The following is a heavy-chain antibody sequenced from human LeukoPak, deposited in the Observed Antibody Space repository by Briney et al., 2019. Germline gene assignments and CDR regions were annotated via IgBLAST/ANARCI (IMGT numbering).Heavy chain of an antibody. V-gene: IGHV4-38-2*02. CDR1: GYFISSGYY. Sequence: PSETLSLTCTVSGYFISSGYYWGWIRQPPGKGLQWIGSIHHSGSTYYNPSLKSRVTISVDTSKNQFSLKLSSVTAADTAVYYCARGSYGLYSFDYWGQGTLVTVSS. CDR3: ARGSYGLYSFDY. D-gene: IGHD5-18*01. J-gene: IGHJ4*02. CDR2: IHHSGST.